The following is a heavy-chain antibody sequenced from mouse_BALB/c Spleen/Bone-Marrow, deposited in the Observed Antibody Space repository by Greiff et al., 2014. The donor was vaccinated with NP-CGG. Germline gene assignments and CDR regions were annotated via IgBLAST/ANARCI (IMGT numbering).Heavy chain of an antibody. CDR2: IDPANGNT. CDR1: GFNIKDTY. Sequence: VHVKQSGAELVKPGASVKLSCTASGFNIKDTYIYWVKQRPEQGLEWVGRIDPANGNTKYDPKFQGKATIAADTSSNTAYLQPSSLTSEDTAVYYCSRGYYDYLFALDYWGHGTSVTVSS. CDR3: SRGYYDYLFALDY. D-gene: IGHD5-5*01. V-gene: IGHV14-3*02. J-gene: IGHJ4*01.